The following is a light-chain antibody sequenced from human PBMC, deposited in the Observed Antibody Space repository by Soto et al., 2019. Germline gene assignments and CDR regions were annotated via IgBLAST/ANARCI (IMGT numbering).Light chain of an antibody. CDR3: QQYNNWPPVT. CDR1: PSVPNY. V-gene: IGKV3-11*01. J-gene: IGKJ1*01. CDR2: GAF. Sequence: EIALTQSPATLSLSPGERATLSCRASPSVPNYVAWYQQKPGQAPRLLIYGAFNRATGIPARFSGSGSGADFTLTISSLQSEDFAIYYCQQYNNWPPVTFGQGTKVDIK.